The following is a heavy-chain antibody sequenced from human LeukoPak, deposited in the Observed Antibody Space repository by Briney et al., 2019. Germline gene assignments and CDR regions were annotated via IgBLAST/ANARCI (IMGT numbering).Heavy chain of an antibody. CDR2: ISSNGGST. V-gene: IGHV3-64*01. Sequence: GGSLRLSSAGSGFTFSSYTMQWVRQAPGKGLEYVSGISSNGGSTFYANSVKGRFTISRDNSKNTLYLQMGSLRAEDMALYYSTRGRWELPDLFYYWGQGTLVTVSS. J-gene: IGHJ4*02. D-gene: IGHD1-26*01. CDR3: TRGRWELPDLFYY. CDR1: GFTFSSYT.